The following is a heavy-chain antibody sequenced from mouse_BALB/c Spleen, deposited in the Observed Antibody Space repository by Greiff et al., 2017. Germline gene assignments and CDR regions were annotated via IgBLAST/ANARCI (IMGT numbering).Heavy chain of an antibody. Sequence: DVQLVESGGGLVQPGGSRKLSCAASGFTFSSFGMHWVRQAPEKGLEWVAYISSGSSTIYYADTVKGRFTISRDNPKNTLFLQMTSLRSEDTAMYYCARSGNLLRLQGLDYWGQGTTLTVSS. V-gene: IGHV5-17*02. CDR3: ARSGNLLRLQGLDY. D-gene: IGHD1-2*01. CDR1: GFTFSSFG. CDR2: ISSGSSTI. J-gene: IGHJ2*01.